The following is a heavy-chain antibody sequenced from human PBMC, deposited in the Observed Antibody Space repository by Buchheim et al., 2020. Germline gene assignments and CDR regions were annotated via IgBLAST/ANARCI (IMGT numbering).Heavy chain of an antibody. J-gene: IGHJ4*02. V-gene: IGHV4-31*03. D-gene: IGHD3-10*01. CDR3: ARGTPRYYFDF. CDR1: GDSMERGGFY. Sequence: QVQLQESGPGLVKPSQTLSLTCTVSGDSMERGGFYWNWIRQHPGMGLEFIGYMYNSGSTYFNPSLRRRVTISADTSKNQFSLKLSSATAADTAVYFCARGTPRYYFDFRGQGTL. CDR2: MYNSGST.